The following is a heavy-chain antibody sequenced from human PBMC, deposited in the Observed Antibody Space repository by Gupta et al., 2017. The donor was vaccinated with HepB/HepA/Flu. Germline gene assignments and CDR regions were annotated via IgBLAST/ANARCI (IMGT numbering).Heavy chain of an antibody. D-gene: IGHD2-15*01. CDR3: AKHSGVTRIGRYCDS. V-gene: IGHV3-23*05. J-gene: IGHJ4*02. CDR1: GFSFSSYA. Sequence: EVQILEFGGGLVQPGGSLRLSCAASGFSFSSYAMCWVRQALGKGLEWVSDIDNSGSYTYYADSAKGRFTISRDNSKGTLELEMNSLTADDTAVYYCAKHSGVTRIGRYCDSWGQGTLVTVSS. CDR2: IDNSGSYT.